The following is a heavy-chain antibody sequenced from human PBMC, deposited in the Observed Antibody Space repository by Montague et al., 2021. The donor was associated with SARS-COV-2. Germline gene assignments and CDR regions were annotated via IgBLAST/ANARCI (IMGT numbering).Heavy chain of an antibody. D-gene: IGHD3-10*01. J-gene: IGHJ1*01. Sequence: SLRLSCAASGFTFSSYAMHWVRQAPGKGLEWVAVISDDGSNKYYADSVKGRFTISRDNSKNTLYLQMNSLRAEDAAAYYCASRENYGSGSHFQHWGQGTLVTVSS. V-gene: IGHV3-30-3*01. CDR1: GFTFSSYA. CDR2: ISDDGSNK. CDR3: ASRENYGSGSHFQH.